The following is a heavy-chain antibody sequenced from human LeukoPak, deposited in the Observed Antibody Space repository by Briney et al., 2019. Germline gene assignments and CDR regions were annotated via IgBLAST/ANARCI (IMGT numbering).Heavy chain of an antibody. CDR1: GFTFSSYS. CDR3: AKGYSGSYYYYYYMDV. CDR2: ISSSTI. J-gene: IGHJ6*03. D-gene: IGHD1-26*01. V-gene: IGHV3-48*04. Sequence: PGGSLRLSCAASGFTFSSYSMNWVRQAPGKGLEWVSYISSSTIYYADSVKGRFTISRDNAKNSLYLQMNSLRAEDTAVYYCAKGYSGSYYYYYYMDVWGKGTTVTVSS.